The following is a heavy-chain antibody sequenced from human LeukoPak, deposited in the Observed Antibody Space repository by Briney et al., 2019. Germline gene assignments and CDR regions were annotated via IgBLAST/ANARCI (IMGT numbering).Heavy chain of an antibody. J-gene: IGHJ5*02. D-gene: IGHD6-6*01. CDR3: ARDFRLSSSSNWFDP. V-gene: IGHV3-48*04. CDR1: GFTFSSHS. CDR2: ISSSSSTI. Sequence: GGSLRLSCAASGFTFSSHSMNWVRQAPGKGLEWVSYISSSSSTIYYADSVKGRFTISRDNAKNSLYLQMNSLRAEDTAVYYCARDFRLSSSSNWFDPWGQGTLVTVSS.